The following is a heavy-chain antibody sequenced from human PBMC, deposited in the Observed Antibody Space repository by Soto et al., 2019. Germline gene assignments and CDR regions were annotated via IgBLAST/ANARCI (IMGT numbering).Heavy chain of an antibody. Sequence: SETLSLTCTVSGGSISSYYWSWIRQPPGKGLEWIGYIYYSGSTNYNPSLKSRVTISVDTSKNQFSLKLSSVTAADTAVYYCARLLWSLSNWFDTWGQGTLVTVSS. V-gene: IGHV4-59*08. CDR3: ARLLWSLSNWFDT. D-gene: IGHD3-10*01. CDR2: IYYSGST. CDR1: GGSISSYY. J-gene: IGHJ5*02.